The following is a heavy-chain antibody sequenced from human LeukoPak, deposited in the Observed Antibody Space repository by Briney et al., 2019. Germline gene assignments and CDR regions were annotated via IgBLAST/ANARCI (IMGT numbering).Heavy chain of an antibody. D-gene: IGHD3-10*01. J-gene: IGHJ4*02. Sequence: KSGGSLRLSCAASGFTFSAASGFTFSSYTMNWVRLAPGKGLEWLSSISRSGDSIFYADSVKGRFTISRDNDKTTLYLQMNSLRAEDTAVYYCASELYFWGQGTLVTVSS. CDR2: ISRSGDSI. V-gene: IGHV3-21*01. CDR1: GFTFSSYT. CDR3: ASELYF.